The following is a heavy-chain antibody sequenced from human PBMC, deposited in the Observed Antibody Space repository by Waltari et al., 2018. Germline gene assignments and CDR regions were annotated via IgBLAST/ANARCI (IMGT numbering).Heavy chain of an antibody. CDR1: GFTFSSYW. J-gene: IGHJ4*02. D-gene: IGHD6-13*01. Sequence: EVQLVESGGGLVQPGGSLRLSCAASGFTFSSYWMSWVRQAPGKGLEWVANIKQDGSQKYYVDSVKGQFTISRDNARNSVYLQMNSLRADDTAVYYCARIGYSSSCFDYWDQGTLVIVSS. CDR3: ARIGYSSSCFDY. CDR2: IKQDGSQK. V-gene: IGHV3-7*03.